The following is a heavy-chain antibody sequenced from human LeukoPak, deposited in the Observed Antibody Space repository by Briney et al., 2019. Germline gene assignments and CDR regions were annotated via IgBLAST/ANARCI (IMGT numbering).Heavy chain of an antibody. CDR3: VRDRGSSSSNWFDP. D-gene: IGHD6-6*01. V-gene: IGHV1-46*03. CDR1: GYTFTSYD. CDR2: INPTGGYT. J-gene: IGHJ5*02. Sequence: ASVKVSCKAYGYTGYTFTSYDMHWVRQAPGQGLEWMGIINPTGGYTTYAQKFQGRVTMTRDTSTSTVYMELSSLRSEDTAVYYCVRDRGSSSSNWFDPWGQGTLVTVSS.